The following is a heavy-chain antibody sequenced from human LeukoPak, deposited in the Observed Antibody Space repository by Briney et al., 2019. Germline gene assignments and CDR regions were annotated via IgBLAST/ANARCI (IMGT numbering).Heavy chain of an antibody. J-gene: IGHJ3*02. CDR2: INPNSGGT. V-gene: IGHV1-2*02. D-gene: IGHD2-2*01. Sequence: ASVKVSCKASGYTFTGYYMHWVRQAPGQGLEWMGWINPNSGGTNYAQKFQGRVTMTRDTSISTAYMELSRLRSDDTAVYYCARDPLGSTAFDIWGQGTMVTVSS. CDR3: ARDPLGSTAFDI. CDR1: GYTFTGYY.